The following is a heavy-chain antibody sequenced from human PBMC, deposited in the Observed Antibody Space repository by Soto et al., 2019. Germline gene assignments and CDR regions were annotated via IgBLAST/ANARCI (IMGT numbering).Heavy chain of an antibody. CDR2: ISYDGSNK. Sequence: QVQLVESGGGVVQPGRSLRLSCAASGFTFSSYGMHWVRQAPGKGLEWVAGISYDGSNKHYAYSLKGRFTISRDNSKNTLYLQMNSLRAEDTAVYYCAKDKKESLWFGELGYSGQGTLVTVSS. D-gene: IGHD3-10*01. V-gene: IGHV3-30*18. CDR1: GFTFSSYG. CDR3: AKDKKESLWFGELGY. J-gene: IGHJ4*02.